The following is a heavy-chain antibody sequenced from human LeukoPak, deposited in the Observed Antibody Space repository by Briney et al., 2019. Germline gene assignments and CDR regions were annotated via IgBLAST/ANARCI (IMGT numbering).Heavy chain of an antibody. CDR2: IYYSGST. CDR3: ARAYPATYYMDV. D-gene: IGHD5-12*01. CDR1: GGSISSYY. Sequence: SETLSLTCTVSGGSISSYYWSWIRQPPGKGLEWIGYIYYSGSTNYNPSLKSRVTISVDTSKNQFSLKLSSVTAADTAVYYCARAYPATYYMDVWGKGTTVTVSS. J-gene: IGHJ6*03. V-gene: IGHV4-59*01.